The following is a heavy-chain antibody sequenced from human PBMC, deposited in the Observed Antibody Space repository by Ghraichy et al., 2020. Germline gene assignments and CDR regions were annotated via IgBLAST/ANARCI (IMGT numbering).Heavy chain of an antibody. D-gene: IGHD2-15*01. J-gene: IGHJ6*03. CDR1: GDSVSSNSAA. Sequence: SQTLSLTCAISGDSVSSNSAAWNWIRQSPSRGLEWLGRTYYRSKWYNDYAVSMKSRITINPDTSKNQFSLQLNSVTPEDTAVYYCARDRVVVVVAARSWYYYYYMDVWGKGTTVTVSS. CDR2: TYYRSKWYN. CDR3: ARDRVVVVVAARSWYYYYYMDV. V-gene: IGHV6-1*01.